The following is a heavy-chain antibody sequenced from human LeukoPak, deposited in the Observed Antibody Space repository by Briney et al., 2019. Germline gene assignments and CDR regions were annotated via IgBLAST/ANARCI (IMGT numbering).Heavy chain of an antibody. J-gene: IGHJ5*02. CDR1: GGSFSGYY. V-gene: IGHV4-34*01. CDR3: AREDYYGSGSYYRGANWFDP. D-gene: IGHD3-10*01. Sequence: KPSETLSLTCAVYGGSFSGYYWSWIRQPPGKGLEWIGEINHSGSTNYNPSLKSRVTISVDTSKNQFSLKLSSVTAADTAVYYCAREDYYGSGSYYRGANWFDPWGQGTLVTVSS. CDR2: INHSGST.